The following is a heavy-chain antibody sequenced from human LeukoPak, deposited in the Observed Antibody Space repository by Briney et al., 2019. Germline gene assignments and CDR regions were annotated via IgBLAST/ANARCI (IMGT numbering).Heavy chain of an antibody. CDR3: ASRVAFDI. CDR2: IDGSSSRI. J-gene: IGHJ3*02. D-gene: IGHD3-3*01. V-gene: IGHV3-11*01. CDR1: GFTFSDYY. Sequence: GGSLRLSCAASGFTFSDYYMSWIRQAPGKGLEWVSYIDGSSSRINYADSVKGRFTISRDNAKNSLFLQMNSLTVEDTAVYYCASRVAFDIWGLGTMITVSS.